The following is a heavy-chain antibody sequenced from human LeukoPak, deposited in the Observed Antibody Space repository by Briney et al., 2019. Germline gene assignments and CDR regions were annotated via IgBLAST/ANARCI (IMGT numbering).Heavy chain of an antibody. CDR3: AYRITSTGKDYFDY. CDR2: INPSGGST. D-gene: IGHD1-1*01. Sequence: ASVKVSCKASGYTFTSYYMHWVRQAPGQGLEWMGIINPSGGSTSYAQKFQGRVTMTNDMSTNTVYIELRSLRSEDMAIYYCAYRITSTGKDYFDYWGQGTLVTVSS. J-gene: IGHJ4*02. V-gene: IGHV1-46*01. CDR1: GYTFTSYY.